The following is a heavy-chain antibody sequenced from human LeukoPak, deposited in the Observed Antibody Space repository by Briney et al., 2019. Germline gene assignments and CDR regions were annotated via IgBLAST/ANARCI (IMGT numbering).Heavy chain of an antibody. V-gene: IGHV1-2*02. CDR3: ARPRSGYYNWFDP. Sequence: GASVKVSCKASGYTFTSYGISWVRQAPGQGLEWMGWINPNSGGTNYAQKFQGRVTMTRDTSISTAYMELSRLRSDDTAVYYCARPRSGYYNWFDPWGQGTLVTVSS. J-gene: IGHJ5*02. D-gene: IGHD3-3*01. CDR2: INPNSGGT. CDR1: GYTFTSYG.